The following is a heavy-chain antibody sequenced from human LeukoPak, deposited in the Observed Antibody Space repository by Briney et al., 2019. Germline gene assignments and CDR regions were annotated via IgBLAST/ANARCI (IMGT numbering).Heavy chain of an antibody. V-gene: IGHV3-23*01. CDR1: GFTFSSYA. CDR2: ISGSGGST. J-gene: IGHJ4*02. D-gene: IGHD3-3*01. Sequence: GGSLRPSCTTSGFTFSSYAMSWVRQAPGKGLDWVSAISGSGGSTYYADSVKGRFTISRDNSKSTLYLQMNSLRAEDTALYYCAREEDFWSGRPFSPDYWGQGTLVSVSS. CDR3: AREEDFWSGRPFSPDY.